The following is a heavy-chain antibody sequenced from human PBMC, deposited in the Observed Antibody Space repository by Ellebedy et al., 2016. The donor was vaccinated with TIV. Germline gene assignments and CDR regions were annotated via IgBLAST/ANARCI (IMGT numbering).Heavy chain of an antibody. CDR3: AKASNTQYYYDSRGYSGYYHYGMDV. V-gene: IGHV3-43*02. D-gene: IGHD3-22*01. CDR2: ISGDSTTT. CDR1: GFTFDDYA. J-gene: IGHJ6*02. Sequence: GGSLRLSCAASGFTFDDYAMHWVRQAPGKGLQWVCLISGDSTTTYYADSVKGRFTISRDNSKTSLYLQMNSLRTEDTALYYCAKASNTQYYYDSRGYSGYYHYGMDVWGQGTTVTVSS.